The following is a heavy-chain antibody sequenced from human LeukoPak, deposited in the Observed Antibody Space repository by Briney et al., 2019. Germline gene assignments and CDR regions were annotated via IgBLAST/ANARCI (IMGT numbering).Heavy chain of an antibody. V-gene: IGHV3-48*01. Sequence: GSLRLSCAASGFSFTAYSMNWVRQAPGRGLELISYIGPGGDIYYADSVTGRFTVSRDTAKNSLYLQMNGLKVEDTAVYYCARRFDSWGQGTLVTVSS. CDR1: GFSFTAYS. CDR2: IGPGGDI. CDR3: ARRFDS. J-gene: IGHJ4*02.